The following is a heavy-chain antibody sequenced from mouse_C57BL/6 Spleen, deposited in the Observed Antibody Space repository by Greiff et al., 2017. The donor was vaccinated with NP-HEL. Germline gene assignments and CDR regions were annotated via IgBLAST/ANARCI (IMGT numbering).Heavy chain of an antibody. CDR3: ARLGRDVWAY. CDR1: GFTFSSYG. J-gene: IGHJ3*01. Sequence: EVQVVESGGDLVKPGGSLKLSCAASGFTFSSYGMSWVRQTPDKRLEWVATISSGGSYTYYPDRVKGRFTISRDNAKNTLYLQMSSLKSEDTAMYYCARLGRDVWAYWGQGTLVTVSA. CDR2: ISSGGSYT. V-gene: IGHV5-6*01.